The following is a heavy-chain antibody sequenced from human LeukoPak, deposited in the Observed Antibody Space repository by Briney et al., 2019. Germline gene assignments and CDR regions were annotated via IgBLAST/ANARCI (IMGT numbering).Heavy chain of an antibody. V-gene: IGHV4-39*07. J-gene: IGHJ4*02. CDR2: INHSGST. Sequence: SETLSLTCTVSGGSISSSSYYWGWIRQPPGKGLEWIGEINHSGSTNYNPSLKSRVTISVDTSKNQFSLKLSSVTAADTAVYYCARSDTEPGYDFWTGSYYFDYWGQGTLVTVSS. CDR3: ARSDTEPGYDFWTGSYYFDY. CDR1: GGSISSSSYY. D-gene: IGHD3-3*01.